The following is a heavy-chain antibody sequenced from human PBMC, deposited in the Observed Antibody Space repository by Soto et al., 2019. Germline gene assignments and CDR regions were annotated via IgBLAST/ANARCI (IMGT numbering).Heavy chain of an antibody. CDR3: ARDQGGSSGDFAY. CDR1: GFTFSSYE. V-gene: IGHV3-48*03. J-gene: IGHJ4*02. CDR2: ISSSGSPI. Sequence: GGSMRLSCAASGFTFSSYEMNWVRQAPGKGLEWVSYISSSGSPIYYADSVKGRFTISRDNAKNSLYLQMNNLRAEDTAVYYCARDQGGSSGDFAYWGQGTLVPVSS. D-gene: IGHD6-19*01.